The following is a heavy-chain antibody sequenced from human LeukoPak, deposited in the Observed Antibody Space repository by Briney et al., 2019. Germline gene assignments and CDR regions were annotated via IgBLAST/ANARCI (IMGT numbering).Heavy chain of an antibody. V-gene: IGHV4-59*08. D-gene: IGHD2-2*01. CDR1: GVSISTYY. CDR3: AGGPTSSFDY. J-gene: IGHJ4*02. CDR2: LYYTGST. Sequence: SETLSLTCTVSGVSISTYYWSWIRQPPGKGLEWIGYLYYTGSTNYNPSLKSRVTISVDRSKKQFSLKVSSVTAADTAVYYCAGGPTSSFDYWGQGTLVTVSS.